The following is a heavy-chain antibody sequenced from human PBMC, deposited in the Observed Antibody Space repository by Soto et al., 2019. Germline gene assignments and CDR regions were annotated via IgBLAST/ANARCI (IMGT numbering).Heavy chain of an antibody. D-gene: IGHD6-19*01. V-gene: IGHV3-23*01. J-gene: IGHJ4*01. CDR3: AKDGPIGVAAAPRLYYLDP. Sequence: QLLEAGGDLVQSGGTLRLSCAASGFTFSNYAMSWVRQAPGKGLEWVSSTSGGGGRTYYTDAVKGRFTMSRDDSRNTLYLQINPPRGADTAMYFLAKDGPIGVAAAPRLYYLDPWGLGTLVSVSA. CDR1: GFTFSNYA. CDR2: TSGGGGRT.